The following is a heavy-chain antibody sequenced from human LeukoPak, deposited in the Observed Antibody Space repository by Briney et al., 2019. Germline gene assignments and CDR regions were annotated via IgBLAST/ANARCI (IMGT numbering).Heavy chain of an antibody. V-gene: IGHV3-21*01. CDR2: ISSSSSYI. CDR3: ARDRAGQYYFDY. Sequence: PGGSLRLSCAASGFTFSSYSMNWVRQAPGKGLAWVSSISSSSSYIYYADSVKGRFTISRDNAKNSLYLQMNSLRAEDTAVYYCARDRAGQYYFDYWGQGTLVTVSS. CDR1: GFTFSSYS. J-gene: IGHJ4*02.